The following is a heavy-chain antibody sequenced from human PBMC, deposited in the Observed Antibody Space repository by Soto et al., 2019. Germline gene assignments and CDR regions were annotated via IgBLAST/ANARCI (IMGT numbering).Heavy chain of an antibody. CDR1: GGSISSGGYY. CDR2: IYYSGST. CDR3: ARDGPGYDYSNWFDP. Sequence: SETLSLTCTVSGGSISSGGYYWSWIRQHPGKGLEWIGYIYYSGSTYYNPSLKSRVTISVDTSKNQFSLKLSSVTAADTAVYYCARDGPGYDYSNWFDPWGQGTLVTVSS. D-gene: IGHD4-17*01. V-gene: IGHV4-31*03. J-gene: IGHJ5*02.